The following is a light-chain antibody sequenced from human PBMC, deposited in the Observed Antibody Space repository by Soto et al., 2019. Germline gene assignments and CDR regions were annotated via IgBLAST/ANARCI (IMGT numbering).Light chain of an antibody. J-gene: IGLJ3*02. V-gene: IGLV1-40*01. CDR2: DNN. CDR1: SSNIGAGYY. CDR3: QSYDSGLPWV. Sequence: QPVLTQPPSVSGAPGQRVTIFCTGTSSNIGAGYYVHWYQQFPGTVPQLLIYDNNNRPSGVPDRFSGSKSGTSASPAITGLQAEDEATYYCQSYDSGLPWVFGGGTKLTVL.